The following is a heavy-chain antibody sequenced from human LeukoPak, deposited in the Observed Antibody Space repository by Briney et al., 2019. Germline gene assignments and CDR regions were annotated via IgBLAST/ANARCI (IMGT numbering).Heavy chain of an antibody. J-gene: IGHJ4*02. CDR1: GASFSGYY. Sequence: SETLSLTCAVNGASFSGYYWSWIRQPPGKGLEWIGETNQRGETSNNPSLKSRVTISLDTSKNQFSLKLSSVTAADTSVYFRARDGYNFGSFDYWGQGILVTVSS. V-gene: IGHV4-34*01. CDR3: ARDGYNFGSFDY. CDR2: TNQRGET. D-gene: IGHD5-24*01.